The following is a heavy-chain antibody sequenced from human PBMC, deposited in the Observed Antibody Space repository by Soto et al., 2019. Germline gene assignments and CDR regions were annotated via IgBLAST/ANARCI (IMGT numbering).Heavy chain of an antibody. J-gene: IGHJ4*02. CDR2: ISSSSSYI. V-gene: IGHV3-21*01. Sequence: GSLRLSCAASGFTFSSYSMNWVRQAPGKGLEWGSSISSSSSYIYYADSVKGRFTISRDNAKNSLYLQMNSLRAEDTAVYYCATERWSDSSSCPYWGQGTLVTVSS. D-gene: IGHD6-13*01. CDR1: GFTFSSYS. CDR3: ATERWSDSSSCPY.